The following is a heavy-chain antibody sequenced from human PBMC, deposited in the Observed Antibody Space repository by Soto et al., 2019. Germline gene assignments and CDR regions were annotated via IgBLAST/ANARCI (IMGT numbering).Heavy chain of an antibody. CDR3: ARVGDYGMDV. CDR2: IIPILGTP. Sequence: QVQLVQSGAEVQKPGSSVEVSCKASGDTFSTHAITWVRQAPGQGLEWMGGIIPILGTPNYAQKFQGRVTIIADKSTSTAYMELSSVRSDDTAVYYCARVGDYGMDVWGQGTKITVSS. D-gene: IGHD3-10*01. V-gene: IGHV1-69*06. J-gene: IGHJ6*02. CDR1: GDTFSTHA.